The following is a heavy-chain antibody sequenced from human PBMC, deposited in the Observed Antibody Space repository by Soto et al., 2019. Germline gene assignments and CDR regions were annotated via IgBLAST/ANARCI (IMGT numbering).Heavy chain of an antibody. Sequence: GESLKISCKGSGYSFTSYWISWVRQMPGKGLEWMGRIDPSDSYTNYSPSFQGHVTISADKSISTAYLQWSSLKASDTAMYYCAVRDCSGGSCEPYYYYYGMDVWGQGTTVTV. J-gene: IGHJ6*02. CDR2: IDPSDSYT. D-gene: IGHD2-15*01. CDR1: GYSFTSYW. CDR3: AVRDCSGGSCEPYYYYYGMDV. V-gene: IGHV5-10-1*01.